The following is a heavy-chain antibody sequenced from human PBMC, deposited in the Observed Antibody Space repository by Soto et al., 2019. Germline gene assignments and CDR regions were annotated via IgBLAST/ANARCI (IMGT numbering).Heavy chain of an antibody. CDR3: ARGVYGAYLDY. Sequence: PSETLSLTCTVSGDSMTKNYRSWSMTNYYYWSWIRQTPGKGLAWIGYVESSGRTEYKPSLASRVTLSLDSSQNQFSLTLRSVTTADRALDFCARGVYGAYLDYWGQGIPVTVS. V-gene: IGHV4-61*08. J-gene: IGHJ4*02. D-gene: IGHD3-10*01. CDR1: GDSMTKNYRSWSMTNYYY. CDR2: VESSGRT.